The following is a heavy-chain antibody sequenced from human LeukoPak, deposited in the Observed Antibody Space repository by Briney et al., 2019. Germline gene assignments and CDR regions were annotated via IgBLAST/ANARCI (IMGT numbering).Heavy chain of an antibody. D-gene: IGHD3-3*01. CDR2: ISGSGGST. J-gene: IGHJ4*02. CDR1: GFTFSSYA. Sequence: GGSLRLSCAASGFTFSSYAMSWVRQAPGKGLEWVSAISGSGGSTYYADSVKGRFTISRDNAKNSLYLQMNSLRAEDTALYYCAKALPEWLLGSGFDYWGQGTLVTVSS. V-gene: IGHV3-23*01. CDR3: AKALPEWLLGSGFDY.